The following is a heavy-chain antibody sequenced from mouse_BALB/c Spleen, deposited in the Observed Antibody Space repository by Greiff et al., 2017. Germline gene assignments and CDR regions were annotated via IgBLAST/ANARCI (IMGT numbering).Heavy chain of an antibody. CDR2: INPSNGGT. D-gene: IGHD1-2*01. CDR1: GYTFTSYY. Sequence: QVQLKQPGAELVKPGASVKLSCKASGYTFTSYYMYWVKQRPGQGLEWIGGINPSNGGTNFNEKFKRKATVTVDKSSSTAYVQLSSLTSEDSAVYYCTIVTAGTVAYWGQGTLVTDSA. J-gene: IGHJ3*01. CDR3: TIVTAGTVAY. V-gene: IGHV1S16*01.